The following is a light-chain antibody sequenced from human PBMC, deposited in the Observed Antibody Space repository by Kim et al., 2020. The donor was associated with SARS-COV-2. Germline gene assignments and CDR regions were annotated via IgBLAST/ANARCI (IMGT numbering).Light chain of an antibody. J-gene: IGKJ4*01. CDR2: GAF. CDR3: QQYKNWPPLT. CDR1: QSVDTN. Sequence: EIVMTQSPATLSVSPGEGATLSCRASQSVDTNLAWYQQKPGQAPRLLIYGAFIRATGVPGRFSGSGSGTEFALTISSLQSEDFAVYYCQQYKNWPPLTFGGGTKVDIK. V-gene: IGKV3-15*01.